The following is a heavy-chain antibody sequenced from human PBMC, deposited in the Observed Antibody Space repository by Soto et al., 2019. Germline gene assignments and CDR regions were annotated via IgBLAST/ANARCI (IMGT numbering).Heavy chain of an antibody. J-gene: IGHJ3*02. V-gene: IGHV3-23*01. CDR2: ITESGGGT. CDR3: ARRLTGTTRGGDS. Sequence: EVQLLESGGGLVQPGGSLRLSCAGSGYIFSYYAMSWVRQAPGKGLEWVSAITESGGGTYYADSVKGRFTISRDNSKNTLYLQMNSLTAEDMAVYYCARRLTGTTRGGDSWGQGKMVTVSS. CDR1: GYIFSYYA. D-gene: IGHD1-7*01.